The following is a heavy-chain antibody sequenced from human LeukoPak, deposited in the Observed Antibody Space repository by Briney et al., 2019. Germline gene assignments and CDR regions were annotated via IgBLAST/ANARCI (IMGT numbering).Heavy chain of an antibody. J-gene: IGHJ4*02. CDR2: ISSSSSYI. CDR1: GFTFSTYN. Sequence: PGGSLRLSCAASGFTFSTYNMNWVRQAPGKGLEWVSSISSSSSYIYYADSLKGRFTISRDNAKNSLYLQINSLRAGDTALYYCARADSNIAARRIGFDYWGQGTLVTVSS. D-gene: IGHD6-6*01. CDR3: ARADSNIAARRIGFDY. V-gene: IGHV3-21*01.